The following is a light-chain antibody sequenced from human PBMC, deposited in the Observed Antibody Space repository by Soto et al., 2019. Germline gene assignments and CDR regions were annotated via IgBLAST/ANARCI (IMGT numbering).Light chain of an antibody. CDR3: QQYNNWPPWT. Sequence: EIVMTQSPATLSVFPGERVTLSCRASQSVSSSLAWYQQKPGQAPRLLIYAASTRATAIPARFSGSGSETEFTLTISSLQSEDFAVYYCQQYNNWPPWTFGQGTKVEIK. CDR2: AAS. J-gene: IGKJ1*01. CDR1: QSVSSS. V-gene: IGKV3-15*01.